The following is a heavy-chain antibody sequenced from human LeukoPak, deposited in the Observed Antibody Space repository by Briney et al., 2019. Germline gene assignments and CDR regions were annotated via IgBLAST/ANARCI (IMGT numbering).Heavy chain of an antibody. CDR2: IYTSGST. V-gene: IGHV4-4*07. Sequence: SETLSLTRTVSGGSISSYYWSSIRQPAGKGLEWIGRIYTSGSTNYNPSLKSRVTMSVDTSKNQFSLKLSSVTAADTAVYYCARVAYYYGSGSYEDYYFDYWGQGTLVTVSS. D-gene: IGHD3-10*01. J-gene: IGHJ4*02. CDR3: ARVAYYYGSGSYEDYYFDY. CDR1: GGSISSYY.